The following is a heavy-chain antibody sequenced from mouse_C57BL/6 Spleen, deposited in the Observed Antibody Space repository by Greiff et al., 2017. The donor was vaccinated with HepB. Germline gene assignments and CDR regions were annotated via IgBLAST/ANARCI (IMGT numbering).Heavy chain of an antibody. Sequence: EVQLQQSGPELVKPGASVKISCKASGYTFTDYYMNWVKQSHGKSLEWIGDINPNNGGTSYNQKFKGKATLTVDKSSSTAYMELRSLTSEDSAVYYCARGNYGSSHYAMDYWGQGTSVTVSS. CDR1: GYTFTDYY. CDR3: ARGNYGSSHYAMDY. D-gene: IGHD1-1*01. CDR2: INPNNGGT. V-gene: IGHV1-26*01. J-gene: IGHJ4*01.